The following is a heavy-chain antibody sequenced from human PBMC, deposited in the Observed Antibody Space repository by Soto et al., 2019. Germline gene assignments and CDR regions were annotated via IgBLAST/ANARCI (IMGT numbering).Heavy chain of an antibody. J-gene: IGHJ4*02. D-gene: IGHD2-2*01. CDR1: GGSISPYY. Sequence: QVQLQESGPGLVKPSETLYLTCTVSGGSISPYYWSWIRQPPGKGLEWIGNIHYSGSTDYNPSLKSRVTISIDTSTNQFSLKLTSVTAADTAVYYCAKGGTSSLPFYYWGQGTLVTVSS. CDR3: AKGGTSSLPFYY. CDR2: IHYSGST. V-gene: IGHV4-59*01.